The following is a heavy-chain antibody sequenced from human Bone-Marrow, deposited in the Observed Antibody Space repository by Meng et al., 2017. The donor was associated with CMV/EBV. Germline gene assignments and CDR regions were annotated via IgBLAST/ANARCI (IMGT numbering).Heavy chain of an antibody. CDR1: GFTFSRYG. Sequence: GESLKISCAASGFTFSRYGMHWVRQAPGKGLEWVAFIRYDGSNKYYADSVKGRFTISRDNSKNTLYLQMNSLRAEDTAVYYCAKEGAGGKQQLVRNSPLDYWGQGTLVTVSS. V-gene: IGHV3-30*02. J-gene: IGHJ4*02. CDR3: AKEGAGGKQQLVRNSPLDY. D-gene: IGHD6-13*01. CDR2: IRYDGSNK.